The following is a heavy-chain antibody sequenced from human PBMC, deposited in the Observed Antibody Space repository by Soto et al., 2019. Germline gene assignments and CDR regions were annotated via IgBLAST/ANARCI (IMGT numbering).Heavy chain of an antibody. CDR2: IYPGDFDI. CDR3: VRTSGGEYYDSRQYYHSY. Sequence: PGESLKISCKGSGYKFIDYWIGWVRQVPGKGLEWVGSIYPGDFDIKYRPSFQGQVTISADKSTTTAYLQWNSLQASDTAMYYCVRTSGGEYYDSRQYYHSYWRQGTLVTVSS. V-gene: IGHV5-51*01. J-gene: IGHJ4*02. D-gene: IGHD3-22*01. CDR1: GYKFIDYW.